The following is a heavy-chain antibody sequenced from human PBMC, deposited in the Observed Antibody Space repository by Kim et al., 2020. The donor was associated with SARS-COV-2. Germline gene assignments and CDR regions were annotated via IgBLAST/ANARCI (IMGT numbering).Heavy chain of an antibody. V-gene: IGHV4-59*01. D-gene: IGHD3-10*01. CDR1: GRSINNFY. CDR2: VYNSGST. Sequence: SETLSLTCTVSGRSINNFYWSWIRQPPGKGLEWIGYVYNSGSTNYNPSLKSRVTISVDTSKNQFSLKLNSVTAADTAVYYCARSASGSYYMNWVDPWGQGTLVTVSS. CDR3: ARSASGSYYMNWVDP. J-gene: IGHJ5*02.